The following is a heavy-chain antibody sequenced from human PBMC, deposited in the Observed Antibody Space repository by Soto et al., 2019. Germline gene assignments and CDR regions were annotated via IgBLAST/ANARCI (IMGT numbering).Heavy chain of an antibody. Sequence: QVQLVQSGAEVKKPGSAGKVSCKVSGGTFSNFVINWVRQAPGQGLEWMGRIIPIFGSTNYAQKVQGRLTITADESTITAYMELSSLRYDDTALYYCAREVAADGTFREDVFDIWGQGTVVTVSS. V-gene: IGHV1-69*12. D-gene: IGHD6-13*01. J-gene: IGHJ3*02. CDR2: IIPIFGST. CDR1: GGTFSNFV. CDR3: AREVAADGTFREDVFDI.